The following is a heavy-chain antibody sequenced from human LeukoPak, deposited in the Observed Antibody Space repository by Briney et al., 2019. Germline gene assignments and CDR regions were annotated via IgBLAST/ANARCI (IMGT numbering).Heavy chain of an antibody. D-gene: IGHD5-18*01. CDR2: IYSGGST. V-gene: IGHV3-66*01. CDR1: GFTVSSNY. J-gene: IGHJ6*02. CDR3: ARDMRDTAMGSYYYYGMDV. Sequence: HPGGSLRLSCAASGFTVSSNYMSWVRQAPGKGLEWVSVIYSGGSTYYADSVKGRFTISRDNSKNTLYLQMNSLRAEDTAVYYCARDMRDTAMGSYYYYGMDVWGQGTTVTVSS.